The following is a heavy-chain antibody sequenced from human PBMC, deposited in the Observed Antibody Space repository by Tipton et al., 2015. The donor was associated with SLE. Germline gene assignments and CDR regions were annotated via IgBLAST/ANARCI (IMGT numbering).Heavy chain of an antibody. CDR2: IYASGST. CDR3: ARRHYSGPFDS. CDR1: GGSLSSYY. D-gene: IGHD5-12*01. V-gene: IGHV4-4*07. J-gene: IGHJ4*02. Sequence: TLSLTCTVSGGSLSSYYWSWIRQPAGKGLEWIGRIYASGSTEYNPSLKSRVTISVDPSKNQFSLKLNSVTAADTAVYYCARRHYSGPFDSWGQGTLVTVSS.